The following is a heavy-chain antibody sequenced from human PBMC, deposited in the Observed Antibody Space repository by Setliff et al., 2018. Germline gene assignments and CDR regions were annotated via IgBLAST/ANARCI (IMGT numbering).Heavy chain of an antibody. CDR2: TSSSSSYI. Sequence: NPGGSLRLSCAASGFTFSSYSMNWVRQAPGKGLEWVSSTSSSSSYIYYADSVKGRFTISRDNAKNSLYLQMNSRRAEDTAVYYCARDSVYSHAPYYYYYYGMDVWGQGTTVTVSS. CDR1: GFTFSSYS. CDR3: ARDSVYSHAPYYYYYYGMDV. J-gene: IGHJ6*02. V-gene: IGHV3-21*01. D-gene: IGHD5-18*01.